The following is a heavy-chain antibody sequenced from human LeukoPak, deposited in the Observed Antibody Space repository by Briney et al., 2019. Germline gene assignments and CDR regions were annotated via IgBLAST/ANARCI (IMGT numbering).Heavy chain of an antibody. V-gene: IGHV3-11*04. D-gene: IGHD5-12*01. CDR3: ARDLSSGYGDDAFDI. CDR1: GFTFSDYY. CDR2: ISSSGSTI. J-gene: IGHJ3*02. Sequence: GGSLRLSCAASGFTFSDYYMSWIRQAPGKGLEWVSYISSSGSTIYYADSVKGRFTISRDNAKNSLHLQMNSLRAEDTAVYYCARDLSSGYGDDAFDIWGQGTMVTVSS.